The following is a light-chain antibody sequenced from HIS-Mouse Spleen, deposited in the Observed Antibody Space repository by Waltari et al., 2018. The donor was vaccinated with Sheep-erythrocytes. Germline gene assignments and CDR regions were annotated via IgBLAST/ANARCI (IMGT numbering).Light chain of an antibody. V-gene: IGLV2-14*03. J-gene: IGLJ3*02. CDR3: SSYTSSSTWV. CDR2: DVS. Sequence: QSALTPPASVSGSPGQSITISCTGTSSDVAGYNSVSCYQQHPGKSPKLMIYDVSNRPSGVSNRFSGSKSGNTASLTISGLQAEDEADYYCSSYTSSSTWVFGGGTKLTVL. CDR1: SSDVAGYNS.